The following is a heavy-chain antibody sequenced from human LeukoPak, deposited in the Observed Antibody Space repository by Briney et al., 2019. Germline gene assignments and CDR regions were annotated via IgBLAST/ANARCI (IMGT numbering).Heavy chain of an antibody. V-gene: IGHV3-9*03. CDR2: ITWNCGSI. CDR3: AKSAMVRSTYYYYYYMDV. Sequence: PGGSLRLSCAASGFTFDDYAMHWVRQAPGRGLEWVSGITWNCGSIGYADSVKGRFTISRDNAKNSLYLQMNRLRAEDMALYYCAKSAMVRSTYYYYYYMDVWGKGTTVTVSS. J-gene: IGHJ6*03. D-gene: IGHD2-8*01. CDR1: GFTFDDYA.